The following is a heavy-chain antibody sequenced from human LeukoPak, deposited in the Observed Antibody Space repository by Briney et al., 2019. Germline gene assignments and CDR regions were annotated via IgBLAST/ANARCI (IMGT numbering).Heavy chain of an antibody. Sequence: PSQTLSLTCTVSGGSISSGSYYWSWIRQPAGKGLEWIGRIYTSGSTNYNPSLKSRVTISVDTSKNQFSLKLSSVTAADTAVYYCARWSGSYYNYFDYWGQGTLVTVSS. V-gene: IGHV4-61*02. CDR1: GGSISSGSYY. CDR2: IYTSGST. J-gene: IGHJ4*02. CDR3: ARWSGSYYNYFDY. D-gene: IGHD3-10*01.